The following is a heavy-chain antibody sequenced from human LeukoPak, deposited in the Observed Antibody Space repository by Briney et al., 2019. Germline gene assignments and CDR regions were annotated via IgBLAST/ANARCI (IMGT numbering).Heavy chain of an antibody. CDR2: ISSSSSYI. Sequence: PGGSLRLSCAASGFTFSSYSMNWVRQAPGKGLEWVSSISSSSSYIYYADSVKGRFTTSRDNAKNSLYLQMNSLRAEDTAVYYCARDRQQLPYPGHNWFDPWGQGTLVTVSS. CDR3: ARDRQQLPYPGHNWFDP. D-gene: IGHD6-13*01. J-gene: IGHJ5*02. V-gene: IGHV3-21*01. CDR1: GFTFSSYS.